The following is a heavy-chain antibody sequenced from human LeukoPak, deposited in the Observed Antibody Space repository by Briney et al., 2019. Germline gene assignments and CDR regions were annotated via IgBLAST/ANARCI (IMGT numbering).Heavy chain of an antibody. V-gene: IGHV3-23*01. CDR2: ISGSDGST. CDR3: AKGRGGNSGAFDI. J-gene: IGHJ3*02. Sequence: GGSLRLSCAASGFTFSSYAMSWVRQAPGKGLEWVSAISGSDGSTYYADSVKGRFTISRDNSKNTLYLQMNSLRAEDTAVYYCAKGRGGNSGAFDIWGQGTMVTVSS. D-gene: IGHD4-23*01. CDR1: GFTFSSYA.